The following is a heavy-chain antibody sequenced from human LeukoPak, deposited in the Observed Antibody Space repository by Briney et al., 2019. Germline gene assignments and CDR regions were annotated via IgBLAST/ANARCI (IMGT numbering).Heavy chain of an antibody. V-gene: IGHV3-7*01. Sequence: PGGSLRLSCAASGFTFADYAMSWVRQAPGKGLEWVANIKQDGSEKYYVDSVKGRFTISRDNAKNSLYLQMNSLRAEDTAVYYCAREARYSYGYDYWGQGTLVTVSS. J-gene: IGHJ4*02. CDR2: IKQDGSEK. CDR1: GFTFADYA. CDR3: AREARYSYGYDY. D-gene: IGHD5-18*01.